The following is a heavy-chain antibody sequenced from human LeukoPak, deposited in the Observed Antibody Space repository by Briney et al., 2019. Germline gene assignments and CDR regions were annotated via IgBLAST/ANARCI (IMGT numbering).Heavy chain of an antibody. CDR3: TTSTVTTSGYYYYMDV. J-gene: IGHJ6*03. CDR2: ISGSGGST. V-gene: IGHV3-23*01. Sequence: GGSLRLSCAASGFTFSRDGMSWVRQAPGKGLEWVSGISGSGGSTNYADSVKGRFTISRDNSKNTLYLQMNSLRAEDTAVYYCTTSTVTTSGYYYYMDVWGKGTTVTVSS. CDR1: GFTFSRDG. D-gene: IGHD4-11*01.